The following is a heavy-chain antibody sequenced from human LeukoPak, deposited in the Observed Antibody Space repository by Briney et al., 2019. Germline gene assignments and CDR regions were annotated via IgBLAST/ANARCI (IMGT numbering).Heavy chain of an antibody. V-gene: IGHV4-30-4*08. CDR1: GGSISSGDYY. J-gene: IGHJ4*02. CDR2: IYYSGST. D-gene: IGHD6-19*01. Sequence: TLSPTCTVSGGSISSGDYYWSWIRQPPGKGLEWIGYIYYSGSTYYNPSLKSRVTISVDTSKNQFSLKLSSVTAADTAVYYCARGYSSGWFADFDYWGQGTLVTVSS. CDR3: ARGYSSGWFADFDY.